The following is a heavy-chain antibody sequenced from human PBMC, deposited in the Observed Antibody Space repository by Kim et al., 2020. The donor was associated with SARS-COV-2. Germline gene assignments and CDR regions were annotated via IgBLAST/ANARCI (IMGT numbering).Heavy chain of an antibody. CDR2: IYTSGST. Sequence: SETLSLTCTVSGGSISSGSYYWSWIRQPAGKGLEWIGRIYTSGSTNYNPSLKSRVTISVDTSKNQFSLKLSSVTAADTAVYYCARDLPYCSSTSCKTDAFDIWGQGTMVTVSS. V-gene: IGHV4-61*02. D-gene: IGHD2-2*01. J-gene: IGHJ3*02. CDR3: ARDLPYCSSTSCKTDAFDI. CDR1: GGSISSGSYY.